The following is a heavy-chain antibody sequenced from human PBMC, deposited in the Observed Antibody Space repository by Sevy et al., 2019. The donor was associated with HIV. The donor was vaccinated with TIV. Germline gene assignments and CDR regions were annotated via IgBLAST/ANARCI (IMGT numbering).Heavy chain of an antibody. D-gene: IGHD1-26*01. CDR1: GFTFSSYG. V-gene: IGHV3-30*02. CDR3: AKGREQGYYYGMDV. J-gene: IGHJ6*02. CDR2: IRYDGNNK. Sequence: GGSLRLSCAASGFTFSSYGMHWVRQAPGKGLEWVAFIRYDGNNKYYTGSVKGRFTISRDNSKNKLYLQMNSLRAEDTAVYYCAKGREQGYYYGMDVWGQGTTVTVSS.